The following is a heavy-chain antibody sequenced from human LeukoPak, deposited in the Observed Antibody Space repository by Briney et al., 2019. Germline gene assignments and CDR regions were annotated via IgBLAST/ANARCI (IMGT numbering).Heavy chain of an antibody. Sequence: GGSLRLSCAASGFTFSSSYSMNWVRQAPGKGLEWVAHISLTTTTVSYADSVKGRFTMSRDNAKNSLFLQMNSLRAEDTAVYYCARDGDWAFDYWGQGTLVTVSP. CDR2: ISLTTTTV. V-gene: IGHV3-48*01. J-gene: IGHJ4*02. CDR3: ARDGDWAFDY. CDR1: GFTFSSSYS. D-gene: IGHD2-21*02.